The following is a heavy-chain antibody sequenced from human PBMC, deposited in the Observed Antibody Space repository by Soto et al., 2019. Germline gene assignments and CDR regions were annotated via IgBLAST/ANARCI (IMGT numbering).Heavy chain of an antibody. Sequence: ESGGGLVKPGGSLRLSCAASGFTFSNAWMNWVRQAPGKGLEWVGRIKSKTDGGTTDYAAPVKGRFTISRDDSKNTLYLQMNSLKTEDTAVYYCTTRLLWFGELSFDPWGQGTLVTVSS. D-gene: IGHD3-10*01. CDR1: GFTFSNAW. J-gene: IGHJ5*02. CDR3: TTRLLWFGELSFDP. V-gene: IGHV3-15*07. CDR2: IKSKTDGGTT.